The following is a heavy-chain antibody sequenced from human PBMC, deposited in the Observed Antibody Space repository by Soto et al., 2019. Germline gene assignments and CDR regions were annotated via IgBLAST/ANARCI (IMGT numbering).Heavy chain of an antibody. J-gene: IGHJ5*02. CDR2: IIPIFGTA. D-gene: IGHD1-1*01. Sequence: GASVTVSCTASGGTFSSYAISWVRQATGQGLEWMGGIIPIFGTANYAQKFQGRVTITADESTSTAYMELSSLRSEDTAVYYCARDKRNTASVRWFDPWGQGTLVTVSS. V-gene: IGHV1-69*13. CDR1: GGTFSSYA. CDR3: ARDKRNTASVRWFDP.